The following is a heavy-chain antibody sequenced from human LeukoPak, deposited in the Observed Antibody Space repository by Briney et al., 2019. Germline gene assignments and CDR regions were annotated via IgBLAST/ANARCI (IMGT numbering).Heavy chain of an antibody. Sequence: RGGSLKISCKGSGYSFTSYWIGWVRQMPGKGLEWIGVIYPSDPDIRYSPSFEGQVTISADKSISTAYLQWSSLKASDTGIYYCARRPRGNYLFQYWGQGTLVTVSS. V-gene: IGHV5-51*01. CDR2: IYPSDPDI. J-gene: IGHJ4*02. CDR1: GYSFTSYW. D-gene: IGHD1-26*01. CDR3: ARRPRGNYLFQY.